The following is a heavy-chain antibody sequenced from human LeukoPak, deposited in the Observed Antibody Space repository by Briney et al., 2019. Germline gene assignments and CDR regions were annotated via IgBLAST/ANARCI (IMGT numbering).Heavy chain of an antibody. V-gene: IGHV3-30*02. CDR2: IRYDGSNK. D-gene: IGHD2-2*02. CDR1: GFTFSSYG. CDR3: AKAYGIIVVPAAIGELVV. J-gene: IGHJ4*02. Sequence: PGGSLRLSCAASGFTFSSYGMHWVRQAPGKGLEWVAFIRYDGSNKYYADSVKGRFTISRDNSKNTLYLQMNSPRAEDTAAYYCAKAYGIIVVPAAIGELVVWGQGTLVTVSS.